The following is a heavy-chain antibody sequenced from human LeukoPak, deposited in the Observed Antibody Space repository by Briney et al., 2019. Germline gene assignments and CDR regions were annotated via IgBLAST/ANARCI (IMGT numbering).Heavy chain of an antibody. D-gene: IGHD6-19*01. Sequence: SVTVSCKASGYTFTSYGISWVRQAPGQGLEWMGWINPNTGGTNYAQKFQGRVTMTRDTSISTAYMELSRLRSDDTAVYYCARDVRIAVAAPDYWGQGSLVTVSS. V-gene: IGHV1-2*02. CDR2: INPNTGGT. CDR1: GYTFTSYG. J-gene: IGHJ4*02. CDR3: ARDVRIAVAAPDY.